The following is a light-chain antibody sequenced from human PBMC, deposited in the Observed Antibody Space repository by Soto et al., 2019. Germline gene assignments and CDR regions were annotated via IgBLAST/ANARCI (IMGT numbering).Light chain of an antibody. V-gene: IGLV2-14*01. CDR3: CSYTSSTNYV. J-gene: IGLJ1*01. CDR2: GVS. CDR1: TSDVSIYNY. Sequence: QSALTQPASVSGSPGQSSTISCTGTTSDVSIYNYVSWYQQHPGKAPKLMIYGVSNRPSGVSNRFSGAKSGHTASLTISGLQVEDEADYYCCSYTSSTNYVFGPGTKGTVL.